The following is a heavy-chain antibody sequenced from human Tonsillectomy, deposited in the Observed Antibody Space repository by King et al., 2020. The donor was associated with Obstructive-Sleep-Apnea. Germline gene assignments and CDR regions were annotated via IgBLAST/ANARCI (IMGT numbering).Heavy chain of an antibody. CDR1: GCSISSSSYY. CDR3: ARDPSITVFGVVTPGYNWFDP. Sequence: LHLQESGPGLVKPSETLSLTCTVSGCSISSSSYYWGWIRQPPGKGLEWIGNIYYGGNTYYNPSLKSRVTISVDTSKNQFSLTLSSVTAADTAVYYCARDPSITVFGVVTPGYNWFDPWGQGTLVTVSS. D-gene: IGHD3-3*01. CDR2: IYYGGNT. J-gene: IGHJ5*02. V-gene: IGHV4-39*07.